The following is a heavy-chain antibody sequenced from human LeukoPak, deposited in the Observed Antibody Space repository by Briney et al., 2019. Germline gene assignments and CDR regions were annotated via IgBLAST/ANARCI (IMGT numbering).Heavy chain of an antibody. V-gene: IGHV3-21*06. CDR1: GFSFSTYS. Sequence: GGSLRLSCAASGFSFSTYSMIWVRQAPGKGLEWVSSVSGTSEYIYYADSVRGRFTISRDNAKNTVYLQMNSLRAEDTAVYYCARWYSSGWYSDYWGRGTLVTVSS. J-gene: IGHJ4*02. CDR2: VSGTSEYI. D-gene: IGHD6-19*01. CDR3: ARWYSSGWYSDY.